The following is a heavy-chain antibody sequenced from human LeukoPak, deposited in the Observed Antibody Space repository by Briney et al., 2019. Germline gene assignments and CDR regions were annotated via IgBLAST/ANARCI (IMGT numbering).Heavy chain of an antibody. V-gene: IGHV3-21*06. CDR1: GFSFSTYS. Sequence: GGSLRLSCAASGFSFSTYSMIWVRQAPGKGLEWVSSVSGTSEYIYYADSVRGRFTISRDNAKNTVYLQMNSLRAEDTAVYYCARWYSSGWYSDYWGRGTLVTVSS. J-gene: IGHJ4*02. CDR2: VSGTSEYI. D-gene: IGHD6-19*01. CDR3: ARWYSSGWYSDY.